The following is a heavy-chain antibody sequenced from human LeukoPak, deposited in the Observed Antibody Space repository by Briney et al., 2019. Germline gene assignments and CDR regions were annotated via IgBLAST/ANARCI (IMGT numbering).Heavy chain of an antibody. CDR2: INRNSGGT. CDR1: GYTFTGYY. CDR3: ARVNVRYYDSSGHYLAY. D-gene: IGHD3-22*01. V-gene: IGHV1-2*06. Sequence: GASVKVSCKASGYTFTGYYMHWVRQAPGQGLECMGRINRNSGGTNYAQKFQGRVTMTRDTSISTAYMELSRLRSDDTAVYYCARVNVRYYDSSGHYLAYWGQGTLVTVSS. J-gene: IGHJ4*02.